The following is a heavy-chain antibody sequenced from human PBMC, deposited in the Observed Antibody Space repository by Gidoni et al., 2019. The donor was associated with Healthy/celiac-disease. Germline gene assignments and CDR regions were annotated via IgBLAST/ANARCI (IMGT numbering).Heavy chain of an antibody. Sequence: QVQLVESGGGVVQPGRSLRLSCAASGFPSSSYAMHWVRQAPGKGLEWVAVISYDGSNKYYADSVKGRFTISRDNSKNTLYLQSNSLRAEDTAVYYCARDPSAVTDEAFDIWGQGTMVTVSS. CDR1: GFPSSSYA. J-gene: IGHJ3*02. CDR3: ARDPSAVTDEAFDI. CDR2: ISYDGSNK. V-gene: IGHV3-30*04. D-gene: IGHD4-17*01.